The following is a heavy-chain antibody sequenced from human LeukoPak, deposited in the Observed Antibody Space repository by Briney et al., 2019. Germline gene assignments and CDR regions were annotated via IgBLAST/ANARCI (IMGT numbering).Heavy chain of an antibody. D-gene: IGHD2-15*01. CDR2: ISDIGAAT. Sequence: GGSLRLSCAASGFTFSSYAMSWVRQAPGKGLEWVSAISDIGAATNYADSVKGRLTTSRDNSKNTLYLQMNSLRAEDTAVYYCAKRSCSGGSCNFDYWGQGTLVTVAS. CDR3: AKRSCSGGSCNFDY. J-gene: IGHJ4*02. V-gene: IGHV3-23*01. CDR1: GFTFSSYA.